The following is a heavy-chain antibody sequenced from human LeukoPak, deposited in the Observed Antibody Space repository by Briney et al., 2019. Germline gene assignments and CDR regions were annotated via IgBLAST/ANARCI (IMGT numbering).Heavy chain of an antibody. J-gene: IGHJ3*01. D-gene: IGHD1-26*01. V-gene: IGHV5-51*01. CDR1: GYSFTSYC. CDR2: IYPGDSGP. Sequence: GESLKISCKVSGYSFTSYCIGWVRQMPGKGLEWMGIIYPGDSGPTYSPSFQGQVTISVDKSISTAYLQWSSLQASDTAMYYCGMSGDRVPLQDDGFDVWGQGTMVTVST. CDR3: GMSGDRVPLQDDGFDV.